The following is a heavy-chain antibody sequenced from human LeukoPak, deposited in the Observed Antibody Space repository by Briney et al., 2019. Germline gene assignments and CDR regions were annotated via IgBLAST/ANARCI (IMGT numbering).Heavy chain of an antibody. CDR1: GFIVNSNY. J-gene: IGHJ4*02. CDR2: LYSDDTT. CDR3: ARGGGYYAIDY. D-gene: IGHD1-26*01. V-gene: IGHV3-53*01. Sequence: RAGGSLRLSCAASGFIVNSNYMNWVRQAPGKGLEWVSVLYSDDTTYYADSVKGRFTISRDNSKNTLYLQMNNLRAEDTAVYYCARGGGYYAIDYWGQGTLVTVSS.